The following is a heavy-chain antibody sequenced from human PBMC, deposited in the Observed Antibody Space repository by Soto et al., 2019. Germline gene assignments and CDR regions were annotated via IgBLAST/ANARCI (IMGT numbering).Heavy chain of an antibody. V-gene: IGHV3-48*01. CDR2: ISSSSSTI. D-gene: IGHD3-10*01. CDR3: ARPSPIGKGWFDP. Sequence: EVQLVESGGGLVQPGGSLRLSCAASGFTFSSYSMNWVRQAPGKGLEWVSYISSSSSTIYYADSVKGRFTISRDNAKNSLYLQMNSLRAEDTAVHYCARPSPIGKGWFDPWGQGTLVTVSS. J-gene: IGHJ5*02. CDR1: GFTFSSYS.